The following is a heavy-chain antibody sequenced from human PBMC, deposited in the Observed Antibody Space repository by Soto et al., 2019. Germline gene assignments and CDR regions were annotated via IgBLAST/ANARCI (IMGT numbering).Heavy chain of an antibody. CDR3: ARDGGVGATRRRVFDY. J-gene: IGHJ4*02. CDR1: GDSISSDNW. D-gene: IGHD1-26*01. V-gene: IGHV4-4*02. Sequence: QVQLQKSGPGLVKPSGTLSLTCAVSGDSISSDNWWSWVRQPPGKGLEWVGEIYRSGSTNYSPSLRSRVTISADKSKNQLSLRLASVTAADTAVYYCARDGGVGATRRRVFDYWGQGTLVTVSS. CDR2: IYRSGST.